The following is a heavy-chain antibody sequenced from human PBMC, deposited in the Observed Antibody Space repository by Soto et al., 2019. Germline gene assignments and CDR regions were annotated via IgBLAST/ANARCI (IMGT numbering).Heavy chain of an antibody. J-gene: IGHJ6*02. CDR3: AKGDVVPAAIIYYGMDV. Sequence: PGGSLRLSCAASGFTFSSYAMSWVRQAPGKGLEWVSAISGSGGSTYYADSVKGRFTISRDNSENTLYLQMNSLRAEDTAVYYCAKGDVVPAAIIYYGMDVWGQGTTVTVPS. V-gene: IGHV3-23*01. CDR2: ISGSGGST. D-gene: IGHD2-2*01. CDR1: GFTFSSYA.